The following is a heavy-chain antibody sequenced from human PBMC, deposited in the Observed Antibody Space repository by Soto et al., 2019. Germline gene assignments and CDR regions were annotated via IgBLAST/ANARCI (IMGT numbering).Heavy chain of an antibody. V-gene: IGHV3-23*01. CDR2: ISGSGGST. D-gene: IGHD5-12*01. CDR1: GFTFSSYA. Sequence: GGSLRLSCAASGFTFSSYAMSWVRQAPGKGLEWVSAISGSGGSTYYADSVKGRFTISRDNSKNTLYLQMNSLRAEDSAVYYFATQVSGDFDYWGQGTLVTVSS. CDR3: ATQVSGDFDY. J-gene: IGHJ4*02.